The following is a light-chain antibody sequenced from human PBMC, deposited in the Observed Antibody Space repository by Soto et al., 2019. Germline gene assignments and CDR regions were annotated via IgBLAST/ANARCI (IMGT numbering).Light chain of an antibody. CDR3: QQSYSTPLT. CDR2: DAS. Sequence: DIQMTQSPSSLSASVGDRVTITCRASQSISSYLNWYQQKPGKAPKLLIYDASSLQSGVPSRFSGSGSGTDFTLTISSLQPEDFATYDCQQSYSTPLTVGGGTKVEIK. J-gene: IGKJ4*01. V-gene: IGKV1-39*01. CDR1: QSISSY.